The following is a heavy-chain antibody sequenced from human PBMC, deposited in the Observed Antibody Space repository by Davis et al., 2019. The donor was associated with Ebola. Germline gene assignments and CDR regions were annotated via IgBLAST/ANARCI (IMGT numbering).Heavy chain of an antibody. CDR2: INPDDSST. CDR1: GYTFTDYH. Sequence: ASVKVSCKASGYTFTDYHMHWVRQAPGQGLEWMGIINPDDSSTSYSQNFQGRVTMTRDTSTSTVYMEMTSLRSEDTAVYYCAKGHVAGYYWGQGNLVTVSS. V-gene: IGHV1-46*01. J-gene: IGHJ4*02. CDR3: AKGHVAGYY. D-gene: IGHD3-9*01.